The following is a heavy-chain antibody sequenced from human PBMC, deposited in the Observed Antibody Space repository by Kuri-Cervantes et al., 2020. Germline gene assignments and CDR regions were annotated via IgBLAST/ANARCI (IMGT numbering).Heavy chain of an antibody. CDR3: NIVAVQAAIGNDAFDI. J-gene: IGHJ3*02. Sequence: ASVKVSCKASGYTFTGYYMHWVRQAPGHGLEWMGWINPDSGGTNYAQKFPGRVTMTRDTSISTACMELSRLGSDDTAVYYCNIVAVQAAIGNDAFDIWGQGTMVTVSS. D-gene: IGHD2-2*01. CDR1: GYTFTGYY. CDR2: INPDSGGT. V-gene: IGHV1-2*02.